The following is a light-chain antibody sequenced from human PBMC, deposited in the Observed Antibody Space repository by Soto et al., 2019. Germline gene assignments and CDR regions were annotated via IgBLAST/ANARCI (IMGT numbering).Light chain of an antibody. CDR1: QSVSSY. J-gene: IGKJ1*01. V-gene: IGKV3-11*01. CDR2: DAS. Sequence: EIVLTQSPATLSLSPGERATLSCRASQSVSSYLAWYQQKPGQAPRLLIYDASNRATDIPARFSGSGSGTDFTLTISRLEPEDSAVYYCHQYGSALKWTFGQGTKVDIK. CDR3: HQYGSALKWT.